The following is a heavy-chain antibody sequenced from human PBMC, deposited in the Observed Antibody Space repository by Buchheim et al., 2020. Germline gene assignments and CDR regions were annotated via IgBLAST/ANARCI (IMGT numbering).Heavy chain of an antibody. V-gene: IGHV3-33*01. CDR1: GFTFSSYG. CDR2: IWYDGSNK. CDR3: ARVSTAMVSYYYYYYGMDV. Sequence: QVQLVESGGGVVQPGRSLRLSCAASGFTFSSYGMHWVRQAPGKGLEWVAVIWYDGSNKYYADSVKGRFTISRDNSKNTLYLQMNSLRAEDTAVCYCARVSTAMVSYYYYYYGMDVWGQGTT. D-gene: IGHD5-18*01. J-gene: IGHJ6*02.